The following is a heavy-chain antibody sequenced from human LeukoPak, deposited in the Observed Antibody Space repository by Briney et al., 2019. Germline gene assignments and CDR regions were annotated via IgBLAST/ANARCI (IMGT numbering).Heavy chain of an antibody. Sequence: PSQTLSLTCTVSGGSISRGGYYWSWIRQHPGKGLEWIGYIYYSGSTYYNPSLKSRVTISVDTSKNQFSLKLSSVTAADTAVYYCARGFGGVIVVVPAANYNWFDPWGQGTLVTVSS. CDR2: IYYSGST. CDR3: ARGFGGVIVVVPAANYNWFDP. D-gene: IGHD2-2*01. J-gene: IGHJ5*02. CDR1: GGSISRGGYY. V-gene: IGHV4-31*03.